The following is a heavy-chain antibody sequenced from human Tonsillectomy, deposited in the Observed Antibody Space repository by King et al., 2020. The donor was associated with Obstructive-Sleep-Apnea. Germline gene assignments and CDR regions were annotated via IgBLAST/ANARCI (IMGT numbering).Heavy chain of an antibody. CDR2: ITWNGDNA. CDR3: ATVADY. CDR1: GFTFDAFA. Sequence: VQLVESGGGLVQPGGSLRLSCAGSGFTFDAFAMYWVRQAPGKGLEWVSGITWNGDNAGYADSVRGRFTISRDNAKNSLYLHMTSLRSDDTAMYYCATVADYWGQGTRIPVSS. J-gene: IGHJ4*02. V-gene: IGHV3-9*01.